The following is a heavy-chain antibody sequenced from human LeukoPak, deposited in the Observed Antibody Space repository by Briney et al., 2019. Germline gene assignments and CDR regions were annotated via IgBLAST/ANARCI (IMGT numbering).Heavy chain of an antibody. CDR3: ARDLYSYGCDY. CDR1: GGTFSSYA. D-gene: IGHD5-18*01. V-gene: IGHV1-18*01. J-gene: IGHJ4*02. Sequence: GASVKVSCKASGGTFSSYAISWVRQAPGQGLEWMGWISAYNGNTNYAQKLQGRVTMTTDTSTSTAYMELRSLRSGDTAVYYCARDLYSYGCDYWGQGTLVTVSS. CDR2: ISAYNGNT.